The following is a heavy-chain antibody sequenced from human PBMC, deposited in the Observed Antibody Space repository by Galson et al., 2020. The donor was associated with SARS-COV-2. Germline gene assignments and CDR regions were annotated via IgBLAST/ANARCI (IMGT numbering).Heavy chain of an antibody. Sequence: SETLSLTCAVSGFSINSGHYWGWIRQTPGKGLEWIGSIYHTGSTYYSPSLKSRVTMSVDTSKNQLSLKLSSVTAADTAVYYCARDMGWVELEASDCWGQGTLVTVSS. V-gene: IGHV4-38-2*01. CDR1: GFSINSGHY. CDR3: ARDMGWVELEASDC. CDR2: IYHTGST. J-gene: IGHJ4*02. D-gene: IGHD2-15*01.